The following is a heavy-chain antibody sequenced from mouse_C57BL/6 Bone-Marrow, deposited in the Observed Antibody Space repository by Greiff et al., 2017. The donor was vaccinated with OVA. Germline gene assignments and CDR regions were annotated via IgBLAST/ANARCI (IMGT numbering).Heavy chain of an antibody. J-gene: IGHJ4*01. D-gene: IGHD3-2*02. CDR2: ISDGGSYT. Sequence: DVMLVESGGGLVKPGGSLKLSCAASGFTFSSYAMSWVRQTPEKRLEWVATISDGGSYTYYPDNVKGRFTISRDNAKNNLYLQMSHLKSEDTAMYYCARDQDSSGPLYYAMDYWGQGTSVTVSS. CDR1: GFTFSSYA. V-gene: IGHV5-4*01. CDR3: ARDQDSSGPLYYAMDY.